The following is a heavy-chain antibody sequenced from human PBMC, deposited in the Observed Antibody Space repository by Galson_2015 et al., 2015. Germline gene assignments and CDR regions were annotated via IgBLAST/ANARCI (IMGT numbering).Heavy chain of an antibody. CDR1: GFTFSNYW. CDR3: ARGPRYQYYGMDV. D-gene: IGHD2-2*01. CDR2: IKEDGSEK. V-gene: IGHV3-7*03. J-gene: IGHJ6*02. Sequence: SLRLSCAASGFTFSNYWMSWVRQAPGKGLEWVANIKEDGSEKYYVDSVKGRFTISRDNAKNSLYLQLNSLRAVDTAVYYCARGPRYQYYGMDVWGQGTTVTVSS.